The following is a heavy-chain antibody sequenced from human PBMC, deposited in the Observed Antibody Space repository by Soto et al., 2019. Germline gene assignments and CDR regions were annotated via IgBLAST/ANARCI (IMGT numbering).Heavy chain of an antibody. D-gene: IGHD2-2*03. Sequence: ASVKVSCKASGYTFTSYGISWVRQAPGQGLEWMGWISAYNGNTNYAQKLQGRVTMTTDTSTSTAYMELRSLRSDDTAVYYCARVPGYCSSTSCYVRFDPWGQGTLVTVSS. J-gene: IGHJ5*02. CDR2: ISAYNGNT. CDR1: GYTFTSYG. V-gene: IGHV1-18*01. CDR3: ARVPGYCSSTSCYVRFDP.